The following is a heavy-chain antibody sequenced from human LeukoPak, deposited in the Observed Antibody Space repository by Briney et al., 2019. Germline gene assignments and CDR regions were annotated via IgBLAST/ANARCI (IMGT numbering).Heavy chain of an antibody. CDR3: AKVDQPLSPYHLFDY. V-gene: IGHV3-23*01. D-gene: IGHD2-2*01. J-gene: IGHJ4*02. CDR1: GFTFSSYA. Sequence: PGGSLRLSCAASGFTFSSYAMSWVRQAPGKGLEWVSAISGSGGSTYYADSAKGRFTISRDNSKNTLYLQMNSLRAEDTAVYYCAKVDQPLSPYHLFDYWGQGTLVTVSS. CDR2: ISGSGGST.